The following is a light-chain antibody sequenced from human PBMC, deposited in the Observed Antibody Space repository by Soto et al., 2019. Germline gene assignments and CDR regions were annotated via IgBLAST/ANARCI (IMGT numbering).Light chain of an antibody. V-gene: IGKV1-27*01. J-gene: IGKJ2*01. CDR1: QGISNY. CDR2: AAS. CDR3: QKYNSAPPYT. Sequence: DIQMTQSPSSLSASVGDRVTITCRASQGISNYLAWYQQKPGKVPKLLIYAASTLQSGVPPRFSGSGSGTDFTLTISSMQPEDVATYYCQKYNSAPPYTFGQGTKLEIK.